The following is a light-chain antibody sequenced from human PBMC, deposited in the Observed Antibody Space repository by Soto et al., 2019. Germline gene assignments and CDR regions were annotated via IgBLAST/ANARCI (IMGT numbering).Light chain of an antibody. CDR3: QQYNSYSRT. Sequence: DIQMTQSTSTLSASVGDSVTITCRASQSISSWLAWYQQKPGKAPKPLIYKASSLESGVPSRFSGSGSGTEFTLTISSLQPDDFATYFCQQYNSYSRTFGQGTKVDI. CDR2: KAS. CDR1: QSISSW. J-gene: IGKJ1*01. V-gene: IGKV1-5*03.